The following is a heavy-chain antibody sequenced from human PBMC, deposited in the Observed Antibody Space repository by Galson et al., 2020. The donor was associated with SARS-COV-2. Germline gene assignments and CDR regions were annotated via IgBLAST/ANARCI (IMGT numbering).Heavy chain of an antibody. J-gene: IGHJ4*02. Sequence: SETLSLTCTVSGWPLSSGGYYWSWLRQPAGKGLEWIGRFYSAEDRKYNPSLGSRVTMSIDTSKNQFSLDLRSVTPADSAVYFCARAAYSSGWFANFDYWGQGALVTVSS. CDR2: FYSAEDR. V-gene: IGHV4-61*02. CDR1: GWPLSSGGYY. CDR3: ARAAYSSGWFANFDY. D-gene: IGHD6-19*01.